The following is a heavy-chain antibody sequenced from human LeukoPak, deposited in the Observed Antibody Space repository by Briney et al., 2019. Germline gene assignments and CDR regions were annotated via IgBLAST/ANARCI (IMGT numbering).Heavy chain of an antibody. V-gene: IGHV4-59*08. J-gene: IGHJ4*02. CDR1: GGSISHYY. CDR3: ARHVGYSCSFDY. D-gene: IGHD6-13*01. CDR2: IYYSWST. Sequence: SETLSLTCSVSGGSISHYYWNWIRQPPGKGLERIGYIYYSWSTNYNPSLKSRVTMSLDTSKNQFSLKLSSVTAADTAVYYCARHVGYSCSFDYWGQGTLVTVSS.